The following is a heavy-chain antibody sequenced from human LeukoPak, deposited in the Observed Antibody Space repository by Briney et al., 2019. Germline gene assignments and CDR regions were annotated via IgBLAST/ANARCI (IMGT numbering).Heavy chain of an antibody. Sequence: ASVKVSCKASGYTFTSYDINWVRQATGQGLEWMGWMNPNSGNTGYAQKFQGRVTMTRNTSISTAYMELSSLRSEDTAVYYCARVDSSNGSDFDYWGQGTLVTVSS. CDR2: MNPNSGNT. CDR3: ARVDSSNGSDFDY. J-gene: IGHJ4*02. D-gene: IGHD5-18*01. CDR1: GYTFTSYD. V-gene: IGHV1-8*01.